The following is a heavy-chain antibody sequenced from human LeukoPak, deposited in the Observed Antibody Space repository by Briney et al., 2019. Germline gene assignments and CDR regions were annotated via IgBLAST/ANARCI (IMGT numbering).Heavy chain of an antibody. Sequence: SETLSLTCAVYGESLSKYYWTWIRQSPGEGLEWIGEINHRGSTNLNPSLKSRVTLSVDTSKHQFSLKLTSMTAADAAVYYCASSVGSTDYWGQGTLVTVSS. CDR2: INHRGST. V-gene: IGHV4-34*01. D-gene: IGHD1-26*01. J-gene: IGHJ4*02. CDR3: ASSVGSTDY. CDR1: GESLSKYY.